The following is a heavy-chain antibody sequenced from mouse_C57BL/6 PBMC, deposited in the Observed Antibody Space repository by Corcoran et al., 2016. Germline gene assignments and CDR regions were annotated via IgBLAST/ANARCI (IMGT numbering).Heavy chain of an antibody. J-gene: IGHJ3*01. Sequence: EVQLQQSGPEVVKPGASVKIYCKASGYTFTDYYMNWVKQTHGKSLEWIGDINPNNGGTSYNQKFKGKATLTGDKSSSTAYMELRSLTSEDSADYYCARSLFAYWGQGTLVTVSA. CDR3: ARSLFAY. V-gene: IGHV1-26*01. CDR2: INPNNGGT. CDR1: GYTFTDYY.